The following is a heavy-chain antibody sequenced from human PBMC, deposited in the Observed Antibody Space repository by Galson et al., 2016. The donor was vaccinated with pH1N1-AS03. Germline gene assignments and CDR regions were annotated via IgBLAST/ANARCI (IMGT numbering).Heavy chain of an antibody. J-gene: IGHJ3*02. CDR3: ARGRGYSYGSEGAAFDI. V-gene: IGHV1-69*13. CDR2: FIPIFGTP. Sequence: SVKVSCKASGLTFRDFFISWVRQAAGQGLGWVGGFIPIFGTPEHAQTFQGRVTITADESTSTAYMELSSLTSEDTAVYYCARGRGYSYGSEGAAFDIWGQGATVTVSS. D-gene: IGHD5-18*01. CDR1: GLTFRDFF.